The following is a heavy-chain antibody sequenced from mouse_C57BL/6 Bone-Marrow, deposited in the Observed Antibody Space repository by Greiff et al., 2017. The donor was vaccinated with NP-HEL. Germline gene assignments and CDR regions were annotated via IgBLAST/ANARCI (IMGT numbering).Heavy chain of an antibody. CDR2: IDPEDGDT. D-gene: IGHD2-3*01. CDR1: GFNIKDYY. J-gene: IGHJ2*01. V-gene: IGHV14-1*01. Sequence: VQLQQSGAELVRPGASVKLSCTASGFNIKDYYMHWVKQRPEQGLEWIGRIDPEDGDTEYAPKFQGKATLTADTSSNTAYLQLSSLTSEDTAVYYGTTEGGYYLTAGYYCDYWGQGTTLTVSS. CDR3: TTEGGYYLTAGYYCDY.